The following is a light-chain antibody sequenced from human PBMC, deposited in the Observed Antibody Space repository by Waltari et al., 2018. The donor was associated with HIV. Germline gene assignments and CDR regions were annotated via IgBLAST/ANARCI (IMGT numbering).Light chain of an antibody. V-gene: IGLV2-14*03. Sequence: QSALTQPASVSGSPGQAVTISCTGTSSDVGGYKYVSWYQQHPVKVPKFLIFQINNRASGVSSRFSGSKAGNTATLTISGLQAEDEADYYCSSFTSDATVLFGGGTKLTV. J-gene: IGLJ2*01. CDR2: QIN. CDR3: SSFTSDATVL. CDR1: SSDVGGYKY.